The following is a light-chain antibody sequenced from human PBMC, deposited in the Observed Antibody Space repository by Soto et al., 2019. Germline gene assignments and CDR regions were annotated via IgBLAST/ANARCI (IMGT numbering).Light chain of an antibody. CDR3: QQYNSYSPYT. CDR2: DAS. CDR1: QSISSW. V-gene: IGKV1-5*01. J-gene: IGKJ2*01. Sequence: DIQMTQSPSTLSASVGDRVTITCRASQSISSWLAWYQQKPGKAPKLLIYDASSLESGVPSRFSGSGSGTGFTLSISSLQPDDFATYYCQQYNSYSPYTFGQGTKLEIK.